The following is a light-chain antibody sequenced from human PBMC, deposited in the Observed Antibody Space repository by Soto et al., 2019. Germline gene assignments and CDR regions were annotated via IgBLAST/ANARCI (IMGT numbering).Light chain of an antibody. CDR1: SSDVGGYNY. CDR3: SSYTSSSTL. J-gene: IGLJ1*01. V-gene: IGLV2-14*01. Sequence: QSALTEPASVSGSPGQSITISCTGTSSDVGGYNYVPWYQQHSGKAPKLMIYVVTDRPSGVSSRFSGSKSGNTASLTISGLQAEDEADYYCSSYTSSSTLFGTRTKVTVL. CDR2: VVT.